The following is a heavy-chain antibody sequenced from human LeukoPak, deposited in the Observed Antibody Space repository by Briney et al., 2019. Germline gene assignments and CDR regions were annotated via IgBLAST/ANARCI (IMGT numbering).Heavy chain of an antibody. Sequence: GGSLRLSCAASGFTVSSNYMSWVRQAPGKGLEWVSGITAGGDTTYYADSVKGRFTMSRDNSRDTVYLQMNSLRVDDTAIYYCARRDNVVVVSASDYWGQGTLVTVSS. D-gene: IGHD2-15*01. CDR1: GFTVSSNY. CDR3: ARRDNVVVVSASDY. V-gene: IGHV3-23*01. J-gene: IGHJ4*02. CDR2: ITAGGDTT.